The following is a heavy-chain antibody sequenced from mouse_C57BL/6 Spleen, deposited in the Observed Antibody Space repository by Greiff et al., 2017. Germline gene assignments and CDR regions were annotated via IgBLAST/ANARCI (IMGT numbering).Heavy chain of an antibody. D-gene: IGHD1-1*01. CDR1: GYTFTSYW. J-gene: IGHJ2*01. CDR2: IHPYSGCT. V-gene: IGHV1-64*01. Sequence: VQLQQPGAELVKPGASVKLSCKASGYTFTSYWMHWVKPRPGQGLEWIGMIHPYSGCTIYNEKFKSKATLTVNKSSSTAYMQLSRLTSEDSAVYYCARDYDGRSLFDYWGQGTTLTGSS. CDR3: ARDYDGRSLFDY.